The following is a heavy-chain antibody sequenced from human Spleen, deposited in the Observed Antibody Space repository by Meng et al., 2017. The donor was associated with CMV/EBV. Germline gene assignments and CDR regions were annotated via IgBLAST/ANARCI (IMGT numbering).Heavy chain of an antibody. CDR2: MYYSGNT. J-gene: IGHJ4*02. Sequence: SETLSLTCTVSGGSISSSSYYWGWIRQPPGKGLEWIGSMYYSGNTYYNPSLKSRVTISVDTSKNQFSLKLSSVTAADTAVYYCTLHPHAQIAPFDYWGQGTLVTVSS. CDR1: GGSISSSSYY. V-gene: IGHV4-39*01. CDR3: TLHPHAQIAPFDY.